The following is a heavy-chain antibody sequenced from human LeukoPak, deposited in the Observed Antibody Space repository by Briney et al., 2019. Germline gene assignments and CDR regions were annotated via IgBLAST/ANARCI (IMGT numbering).Heavy chain of an antibody. CDR3: ARAPYSGYGYFDY. V-gene: IGHV4-31*03. D-gene: IGHD5-12*01. CDR2: IYYSGST. Sequence: SETLSLTCTVSGGSISSGGYYWSWIRQHPGKSLEWIGYIYYSGSTYYNPSLKSRVTISVDTSKNQFSLKLSSVTAADTAVYYCARAPYSGYGYFDYWGQGTLVTVSS. CDR1: GGSISSGGYY. J-gene: IGHJ4*02.